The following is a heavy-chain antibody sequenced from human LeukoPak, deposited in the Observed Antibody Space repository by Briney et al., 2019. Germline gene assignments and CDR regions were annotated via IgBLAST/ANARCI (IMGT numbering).Heavy chain of an antibody. V-gene: IGHV4-39*01. J-gene: IGHJ4*02. CDR2: IYYSGST. D-gene: IGHD4-17*01. Sequence: SETLSLTCTVSGGSISSSSYYWGWIRQPPGRWLEWVGSIYYSGSTYYNPSLKSRVTISVDTSKNQFSLKLSSVTAADTAVYYCARHFRSVTMGPENDYWGQGTLVTVSS. CDR3: ARHFRSVTMGPENDY. CDR1: GGSISSSSYY.